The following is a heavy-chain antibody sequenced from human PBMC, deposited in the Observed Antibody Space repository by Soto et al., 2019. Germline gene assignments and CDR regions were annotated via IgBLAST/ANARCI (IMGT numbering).Heavy chain of an antibody. Sequence: GGSMRLSCAASGFTFSNAWMSWVRQAPGKGLEWVGRIKSKTDGGTTDYAAPVKGRFTISRDDSKNTLYLQMNSLKTEDTAVYYCTTVDWNYGDFDYWGQGTLVTVSS. CDR1: GFTFSNAW. CDR2: IKSKTDGGTT. D-gene: IGHD1-7*01. V-gene: IGHV3-15*01. CDR3: TTVDWNYGDFDY. J-gene: IGHJ4*02.